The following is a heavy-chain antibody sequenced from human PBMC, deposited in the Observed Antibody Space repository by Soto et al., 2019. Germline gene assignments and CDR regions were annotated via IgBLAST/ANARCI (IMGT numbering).Heavy chain of an antibody. CDR1: GFTVSSSQ. J-gene: IGHJ6*02. D-gene: IGHD3-9*01. CDR3: AKGMYYDILTGYYTPPYGMDV. V-gene: IGHV3-53*01. CDR2: IFIGGST. Sequence: GGSLRLSCAASGFTVSSSQMTWVRQAPGKALEWVSVIFIGGSTYYADSVKGRFTISRDNSKNTLYLQMNSLRAEDTAVYYCAKGMYYDILTGYYTPPYGMDVWGQGTTVTVSS.